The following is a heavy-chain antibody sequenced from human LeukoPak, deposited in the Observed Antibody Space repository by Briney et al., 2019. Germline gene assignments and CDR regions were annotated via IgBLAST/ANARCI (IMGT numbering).Heavy chain of an antibody. D-gene: IGHD3-10*01. Sequence: ASVKVSCKASGYTFTNYAMHWVRQAPGQRPEWMGCINAGNGNTEYSQKFQDRVTITRDISASTAYMELSSLTSEDTAVYYCARGSYYYGSGSFMGSDYWGQGTLVTVSS. V-gene: IGHV1-3*01. CDR2: INAGNGNT. CDR3: ARGSYYYGSGSFMGSDY. J-gene: IGHJ4*02. CDR1: GYTFTNYA.